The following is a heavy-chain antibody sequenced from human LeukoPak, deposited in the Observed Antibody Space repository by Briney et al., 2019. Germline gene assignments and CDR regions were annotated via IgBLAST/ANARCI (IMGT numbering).Heavy chain of an antibody. CDR1: GGSISSDY. CDR2: IYNSGSN. D-gene: IGHD3-10*01. V-gene: IGHV4-59*08. CDR3: ATRGY. J-gene: IGHJ4*02. Sequence: SETLSLTCTVSGGSISSDYWQWIRRPPGKGLEWIGYIYNSGSNNYSPSLKSRVTISIDTSKNQFSLKLTSVTAADTAVYYCATRGYRGQGTLVTVYS.